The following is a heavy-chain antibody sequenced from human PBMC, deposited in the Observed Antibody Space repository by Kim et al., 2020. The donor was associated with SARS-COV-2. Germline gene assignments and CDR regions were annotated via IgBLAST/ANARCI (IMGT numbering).Heavy chain of an antibody. CDR1: GFTFSSYD. CDR3: ARASGYSRSFDY. V-gene: IGHV3-13*01. CDR2: IGTAGDT. J-gene: IGHJ4*02. Sequence: GGSLRLSCAASGFTFSSYDMHWVRQATGKGLEWVSAIGTAGDTYYPGSVKGRFTISRENAKNSLYLQMNSLRAGDTAVYYCARASGYSRSFDYWGQGTLVTVSS. D-gene: IGHD6-13*01.